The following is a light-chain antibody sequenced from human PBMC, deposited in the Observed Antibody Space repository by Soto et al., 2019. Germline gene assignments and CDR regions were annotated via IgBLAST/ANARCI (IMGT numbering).Light chain of an antibody. Sequence: QSVLTQPPSASAAPGQKVTISCSGSSSNIGNNYVSWYQQLPGTAPKLLIYEDNKRPSGIPDRFSGSKSGTSATLDITGLQTGDEADFYCGTWDSSLSAYVFGTGTKVTVL. CDR2: EDN. V-gene: IGLV1-51*02. CDR1: SSNIGNNY. J-gene: IGLJ1*01. CDR3: GTWDSSLSAYV.